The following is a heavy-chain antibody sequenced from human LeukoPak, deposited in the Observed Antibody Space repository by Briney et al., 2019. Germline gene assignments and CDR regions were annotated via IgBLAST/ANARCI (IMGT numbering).Heavy chain of an antibody. J-gene: IGHJ4*02. CDR2: LNPNSGGT. CDR1: GYTFTDYY. V-gene: IGHV1-2*02. D-gene: IGHD3-16*01. Sequence: ASVKVSCKASGYTFTDYYIHWVRQAPGQRLEWMGWLNPNSGGTIYAQKFQGRVTMTRDTSISTAYMEVSRLRSDDTAVYYCARSWSGRFGELHYWGQGTLVTVSS. CDR3: ARSWSGRFGELHY.